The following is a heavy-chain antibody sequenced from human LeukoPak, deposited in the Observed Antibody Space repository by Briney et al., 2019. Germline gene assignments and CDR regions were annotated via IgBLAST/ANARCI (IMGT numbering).Heavy chain of an antibody. CDR2: ISGSGGST. CDR1: GLTFGSYA. CDR3: AKDPNWNGQFGY. Sequence: GGSWNLSRPALGLTFGSYAIPWSRQAQGRGLDGSSAISGSGGSTYYADSVKGRFTISRDNSKNTLYLQMNSLRAEDTAVYYCAKDPNWNGQFGYWGQGTLVTVSS. V-gene: IGHV3-23*01. J-gene: IGHJ4*02. D-gene: IGHD1-1*01.